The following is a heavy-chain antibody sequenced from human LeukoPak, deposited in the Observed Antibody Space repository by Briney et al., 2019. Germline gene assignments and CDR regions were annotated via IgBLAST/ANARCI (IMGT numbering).Heavy chain of an antibody. V-gene: IGHV4-59*12. Sequence: SETLSLTCTVSGGSISSYYWSWIRQPPGKGLEWIGYIYYSGSTNYNPSLKSRVTISVDTSKNQFSLKLSSVTAADTAVYYCARIGSSTNPWGQGTLVTVSS. CDR1: GGSISSYY. CDR2: IYYSGST. J-gene: IGHJ5*02. CDR3: ARIGSSTNP. D-gene: IGHD2-2*01.